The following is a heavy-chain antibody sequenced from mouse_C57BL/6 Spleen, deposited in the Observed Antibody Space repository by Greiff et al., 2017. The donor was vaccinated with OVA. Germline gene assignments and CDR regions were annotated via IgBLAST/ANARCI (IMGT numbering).Heavy chain of an antibody. D-gene: IGHD2-5*01. V-gene: IGHV1-75*01. Sequence: VQRVASGPVLLKPGASVTISCKASGSTFPVYSLYWVLQSPGQVLYWIGWIFPGSGCTYYNEKFKGKATLTVDKSSSTAYMLLSSLTSEDSAVYFCALYSNYVDYAMDYWGQGTSVTVSS. CDR1: GSTFPVYS. CDR2: IFPGSGCT. CDR3: ALYSNYVDYAMDY. J-gene: IGHJ4*01.